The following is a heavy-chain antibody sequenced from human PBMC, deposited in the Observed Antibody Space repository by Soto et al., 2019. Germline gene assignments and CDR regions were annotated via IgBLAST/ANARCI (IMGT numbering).Heavy chain of an antibody. CDR2: IIPIFGTA. Sequence: SVKVSCKASGGTFSSYAISWVRQAPGQGLEWMGGIIPIFGTANYAQKFQGRVTITADESTSTAYMELSSLRSEDTAVYYCARHPPTYYYDSSGFDPWGPGTLVTVSS. D-gene: IGHD3-22*01. J-gene: IGHJ5*02. CDR3: ARHPPTYYYDSSGFDP. V-gene: IGHV1-69*13. CDR1: GGTFSSYA.